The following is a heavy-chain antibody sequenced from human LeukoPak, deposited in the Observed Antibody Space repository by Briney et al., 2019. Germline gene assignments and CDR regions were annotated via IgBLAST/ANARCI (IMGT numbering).Heavy chain of an antibody. CDR2: ISARGSV. CDR1: GFTFSSYA. J-gene: IGHJ4*02. Sequence: GGSLRLSCAASGFTFSSYAMSWVRQAPRKGLEWVSVISARGSVYYPDSVKGRFTISRDNSKNTVYLQMNSLRAEDTALYYCAKGRYDTDYWGQGALVIVSS. D-gene: IGHD1-1*01. CDR3: AKGRYDTDY. V-gene: IGHV3-23*01.